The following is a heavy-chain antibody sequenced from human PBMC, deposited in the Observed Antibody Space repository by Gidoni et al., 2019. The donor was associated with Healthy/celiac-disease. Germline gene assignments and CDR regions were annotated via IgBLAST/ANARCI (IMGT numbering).Heavy chain of an antibody. V-gene: IGHV3-23*04. J-gene: IGHJ4*02. CDR1: GFTFSRYA. Sequence: EVQLVESGGGLVQPGGSLRLSCAASGFTFSRYAMSWVRQAPGKGLEWVSAISGSGGSTYYADSVKGRFTISRDNSKNTLYLQMNSLRAEDTAVYYCAKEARLRITMVRAPFDYWGQGTLVTVSS. CDR2: ISGSGGST. D-gene: IGHD3-10*01. CDR3: AKEARLRITMVRAPFDY.